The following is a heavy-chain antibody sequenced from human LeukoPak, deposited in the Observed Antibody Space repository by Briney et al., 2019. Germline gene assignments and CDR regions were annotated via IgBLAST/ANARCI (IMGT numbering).Heavy chain of an antibody. D-gene: IGHD6-6*01. Sequence: GGSLRLSCAASGFTFSSYAMHWVRQAPGKGLEWVAVISYDGSNRYYADSVKGRFTISRDNSKNTLYLQMNSLRAEDTAVYYCARPPAPSHAFDIWGQGTMVTVSS. CDR1: GFTFSSYA. CDR3: ARPPAPSHAFDI. V-gene: IGHV3-30-3*01. J-gene: IGHJ3*02. CDR2: ISYDGSNR.